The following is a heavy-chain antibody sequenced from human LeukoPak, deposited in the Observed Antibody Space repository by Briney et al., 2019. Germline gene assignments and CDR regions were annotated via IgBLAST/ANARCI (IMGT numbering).Heavy chain of an antibody. CDR1: GFTFSNYW. CDR2: INIDGSST. CDR3: VRDFRSADY. V-gene: IGHV3-74*01. Sequence: GGSLRLSCAASGFTFSNYWMHWVRQAPGKGLVWVSRINIDGSSTSYADSVKGRFTISRDNAKNAVYLQMNGLREEDTAVYYCVRDFRSADYWGQGTLVTVSS. J-gene: IGHJ4*02.